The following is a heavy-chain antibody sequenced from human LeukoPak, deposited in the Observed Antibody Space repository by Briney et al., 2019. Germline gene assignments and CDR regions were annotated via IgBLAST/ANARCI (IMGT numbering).Heavy chain of an antibody. D-gene: IGHD3-22*01. V-gene: IGHV1-2*06. CDR1: GYTFTGYY. Sequence: ASVTVSCKASGYTFTGYYMHWVRQAPGQGLEWMGRINPNSGRTNYAQKFQGRVTMTRDTSISTAYMELSRLRSDDTAVYYCARDSRLKGYYDSSGIIDYWGQGTLVTVSS. J-gene: IGHJ4*02. CDR3: ARDSRLKGYYDSSGIIDY. CDR2: INPNSGRT.